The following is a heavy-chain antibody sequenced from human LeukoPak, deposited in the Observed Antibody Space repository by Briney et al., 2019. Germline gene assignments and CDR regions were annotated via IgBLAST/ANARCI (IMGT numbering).Heavy chain of an antibody. D-gene: IGHD1-26*01. J-gene: IGHJ5*02. CDR3: ARDSRPVGSYQNWFDP. CDR1: GFTFSSYS. V-gene: IGHV3-21*01. Sequence: GGSLRLSCAASGFTFSSYSMNWVRQAPGKGLEWVSSISSSSSYIYYADSVKGQFTISRDNAKNSLYLQMNSLRAEDTAVYYCARDSRPVGSYQNWFDPWGQGTLVTVSS. CDR2: ISSSSSYI.